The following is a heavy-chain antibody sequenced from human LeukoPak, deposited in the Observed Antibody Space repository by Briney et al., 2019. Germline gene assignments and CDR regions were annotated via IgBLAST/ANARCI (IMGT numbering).Heavy chain of an antibody. Sequence: PGGSLRLSCAASGFTFSSYWMSWFRQAPGKGLEWVANIKQDGSEKYYVDSVKGRFTISRDNAKNSLYLQMNSLRAEDTAVYYCARDPYRMLATVTTGVAFDIWGQGTMVTVSS. J-gene: IGHJ3*02. CDR3: ARDPYRMLATVTTGVAFDI. D-gene: IGHD4-11*01. V-gene: IGHV3-7*01. CDR1: GFTFSSYW. CDR2: IKQDGSEK.